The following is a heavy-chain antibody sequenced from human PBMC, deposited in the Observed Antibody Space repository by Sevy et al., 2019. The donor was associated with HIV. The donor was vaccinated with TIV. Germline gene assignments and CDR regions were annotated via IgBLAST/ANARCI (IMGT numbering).Heavy chain of an antibody. CDR1: GFTFSSYA. V-gene: IGHV3-23*01. J-gene: IGHJ4*02. D-gene: IGHD2-8*02. CDR2: ISGSGVST. Sequence: GGSLRLSCAASGFTFSSYAMSWVRQAPGKGLEWVSAISGSGVSTYYADSVKGRFTISRDNSKNTLYLQMNSLRAEDTAVYYCAKDLWYWYYFDYWGQGTLVTVSS. CDR3: AKDLWYWYYFDY.